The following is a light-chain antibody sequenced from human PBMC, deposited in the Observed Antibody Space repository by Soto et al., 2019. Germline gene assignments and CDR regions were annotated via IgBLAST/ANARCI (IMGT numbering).Light chain of an antibody. CDR1: QSVSGN. J-gene: IGKJ2*01. Sequence: EIVMTQSPATLSVSPGERATLSCRASQSVSGNLAWYQQKPGQAPRLLIYGASTRATGIPARFSGSGSGTXXXXXISXLQXXXXXXYYCQQYNNWPPITFGQGTKLEIK. CDR3: QQYNNWPPIT. CDR2: GAS. V-gene: IGKV3-15*01.